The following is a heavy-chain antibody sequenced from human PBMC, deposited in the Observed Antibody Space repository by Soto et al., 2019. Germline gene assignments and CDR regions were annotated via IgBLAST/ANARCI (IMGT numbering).Heavy chain of an antibody. CDR2: INPSGGST. D-gene: IGHD4-17*01. CDR3: ALQGAYGDYDAFDI. J-gene: IGHJ3*02. CDR1: GYTFTSYY. V-gene: IGHV1-46*01. Sequence: ASVKVSCKASGYTFTSYYMHWVRQAPGQGLEWMGIINPSGGSTSYAQKFQGRVTMTTDTSTSTAYMELRSLRSDDTAVYYCALQGAYGDYDAFDIWGQGTMVTVSS.